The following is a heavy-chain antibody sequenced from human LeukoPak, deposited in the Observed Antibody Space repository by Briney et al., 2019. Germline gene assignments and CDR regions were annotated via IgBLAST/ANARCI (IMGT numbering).Heavy chain of an antibody. Sequence: PSETLSLTCTVSGGFISSSSYYWGWIRQPPGKGLEWIGSIYYSGSTYYNPSLKSRVTISVDTSKNQFSLKLSSVTAADTAVYYCGHFRLDNFDYWGQGTLVTVSS. D-gene: IGHD3-3*02. CDR3: GHFRLDNFDY. CDR2: IYYSGST. V-gene: IGHV4-39*01. J-gene: IGHJ4*02. CDR1: GGFISSSSYY.